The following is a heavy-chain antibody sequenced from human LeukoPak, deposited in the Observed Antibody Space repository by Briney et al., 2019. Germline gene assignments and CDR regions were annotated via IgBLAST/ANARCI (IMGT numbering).Heavy chain of an antibody. CDR3: AKLSYDSSGYDY. D-gene: IGHD3-22*01. CDR2: ISYDGSNK. V-gene: IGHV3-30*18. CDR1: GFTFSSYG. Sequence: GGSLRLSCAASGFTFSSYGMHWVRQAPGKGLEWVAVISYDGSNKYYADSVKGRFTISRDNSKNTLYLQMNSLRAEDTAVYYCAKLSYDSSGYDYWGQGTLVTVSS. J-gene: IGHJ4*02.